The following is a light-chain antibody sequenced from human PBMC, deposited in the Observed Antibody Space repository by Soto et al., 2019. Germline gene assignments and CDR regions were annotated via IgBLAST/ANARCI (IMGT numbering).Light chain of an antibody. CDR2: GNS. V-gene: IGLV1-40*01. Sequence: QSVLTQPPSVSGAPGQRVTISCTGSSSNIGAGYDVHWYQQLPGTAPKLLIYGNSNRPSVVPDRFSGSKSGTSASLAITGLQAEEEADYYCHSYERRLSGSVFGPGTKLTVL. CDR1: SSNIGAGYD. CDR3: HSYERRLSGSV. J-gene: IGLJ1*01.